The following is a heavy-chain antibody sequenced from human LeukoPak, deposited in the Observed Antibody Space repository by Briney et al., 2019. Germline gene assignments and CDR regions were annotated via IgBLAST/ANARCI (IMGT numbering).Heavy chain of an antibody. CDR1: GFTFTDYY. D-gene: IGHD1-26*01. J-gene: IGHJ3*02. CDR3: ARDPRIVGATGASDI. CDR2: ISSSGSTI. Sequence: GGSLRLSCAASGFTFTDYYMSWIRQAPGKGPEWISYISSSGSTIYYADSVKGRFTISRDNAKNSLYLQMISLRAEDTAVYYCARDPRIVGATGASDIWGQGTMVTVSS. V-gene: IGHV3-11*04.